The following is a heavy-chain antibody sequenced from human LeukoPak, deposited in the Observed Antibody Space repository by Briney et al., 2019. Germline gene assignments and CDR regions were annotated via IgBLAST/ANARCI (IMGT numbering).Heavy chain of an antibody. J-gene: IGHJ6*04. CDR3: AELGITMIGGV. CDR2: ITSSSTHT. Sequence: GGSLRLSCAASGFTFSTYNMNWVRQAPGKALEWVSSITSSSTHTYYADSVKGRYTISRDNAKNSLYLQMNSLRAEDTAVYYCAELGITMIGGVWGKGTTVTISS. CDR1: GFTFSTYN. V-gene: IGHV3-21*01. D-gene: IGHD3-10*02.